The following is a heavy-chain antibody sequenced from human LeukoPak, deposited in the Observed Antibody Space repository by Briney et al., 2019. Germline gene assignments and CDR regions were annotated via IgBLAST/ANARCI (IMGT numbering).Heavy chain of an antibody. CDR3: ARKGNWNYDY. CDR2: ISSTSSYI. D-gene: IGHD1-1*01. CDR1: GFSFNSYS. V-gene: IGHV3-21*01. Sequence: PGGSLRLSCTASGFSFNSYSMNWVRQAPGKGLEWVSSISSTSSYIHYADSVKGRFTISRDNAGNSLYLQMNSLRVEDTAVYYCARKGNWNYDYWGQGTLVTVSS. J-gene: IGHJ4*02.